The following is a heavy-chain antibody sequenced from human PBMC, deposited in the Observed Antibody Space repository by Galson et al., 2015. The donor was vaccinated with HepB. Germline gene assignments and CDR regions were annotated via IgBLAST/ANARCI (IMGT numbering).Heavy chain of an antibody. Sequence: TLSLTCAVSGGSISSGGYSWRWIRQPPGKGLEWIGYIYYSGSTYYNPSLKSRVTISVDTSKNQFSLKLSSVTAADTAVYYCARDGVVAATGAFDIWGQGTMVTVSS. V-gene: IGHV4-30-4*07. CDR3: ARDGVVAATGAFDI. CDR2: IYYSGST. CDR1: GGSISSGGYS. J-gene: IGHJ3*02. D-gene: IGHD2-15*01.